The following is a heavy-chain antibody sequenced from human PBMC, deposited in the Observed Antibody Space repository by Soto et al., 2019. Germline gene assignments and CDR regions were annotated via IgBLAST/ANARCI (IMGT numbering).Heavy chain of an antibody. CDR1: GFMFDDFS. D-gene: IGHD1-1*01. Sequence: EVRLVESGGVVVQPGGSLRLSCAASGFMFDDFSMHWVRQAPGKGLEWVALIGRDGINTYYADSVRGRFIVSRDNSKNSLYPHMNRLRSEDSALYYCVKERDDARWTAFDHWGQGTLVTVSS. CDR3: VKERDDARWTAFDH. V-gene: IGHV3-43*01. J-gene: IGHJ4*02. CDR2: IGRDGINT.